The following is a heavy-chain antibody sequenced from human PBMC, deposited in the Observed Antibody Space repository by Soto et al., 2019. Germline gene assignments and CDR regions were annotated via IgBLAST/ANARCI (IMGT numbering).Heavy chain of an antibody. V-gene: IGHV3-48*02. D-gene: IGHD3-3*01. CDR3: ARDRDGDEDFDP. CDR1: GFTFSTYD. CDR2: ISGTSPTT. J-gene: IGHJ5*02. Sequence: GSLRLSCAASGFTFSTYDMNWVRQAPGKGLEWISFISGTSPTTSYADSVRGRFTISRDDARNSLYLQMNSLRDDDTAVYYCARDRDGDEDFDPWGQGTLVTVSS.